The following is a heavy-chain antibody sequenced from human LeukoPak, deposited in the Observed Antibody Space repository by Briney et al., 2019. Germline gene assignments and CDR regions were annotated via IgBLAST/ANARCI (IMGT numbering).Heavy chain of an antibody. Sequence: ASVKVSCKASGYTFTSYDINWVRQAPGQGPEWMGWINPKSGGTNYAQKFQGRVTMTRDRPISTVFMDLSRLRSDDTAVYYCARGASLTYYYDSSGFYCFDRWGQGTLVTVSS. V-gene: IGHV1-2*02. CDR2: INPKSGGT. CDR1: GYTFTSYD. D-gene: IGHD3-22*01. CDR3: ARGASLTYYYDSSGFYCFDR. J-gene: IGHJ5*02.